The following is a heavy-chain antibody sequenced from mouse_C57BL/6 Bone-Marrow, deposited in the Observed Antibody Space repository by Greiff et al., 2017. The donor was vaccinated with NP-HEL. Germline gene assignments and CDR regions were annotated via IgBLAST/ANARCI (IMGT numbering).Heavy chain of an antibody. CDR1: GFTFTDYY. J-gene: IGHJ2*01. CDR2: IRNKANGYTT. V-gene: IGHV7-3*01. D-gene: IGHD3-3*01. Sequence: EVKLMESGGGLVQPGGSLSLSCAASGFTFTDYYMSWVRQPPGKALEWLGFIRNKANGYTTEYSASVNGRFTISRDNSQSILYLQMNALRAEDSATYYCARYNQGPFDYWGQGTTLTVSS. CDR3: ARYNQGPFDY.